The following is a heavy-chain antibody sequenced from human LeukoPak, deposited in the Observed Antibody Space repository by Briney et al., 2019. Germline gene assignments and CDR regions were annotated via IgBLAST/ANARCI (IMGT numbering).Heavy chain of an antibody. V-gene: IGHV1-8*03. J-gene: IGHJ4*02. CDR2: MNPNSGNT. D-gene: IGHD3-16*02. CDR3: ARSSQATLYDYVWGSYRRVFDY. CDR1: GGTFSSYD. Sequence: ASVKVSCKASGGTFSSYDINWVRQATGQGLEWMGWMNPNSGNTGYAQKFQGRVTITRNTSISTAYMELSSLRSEDTAVYYCARSSQATLYDYVWGSYRRVFDYWGQGTLVTVSS.